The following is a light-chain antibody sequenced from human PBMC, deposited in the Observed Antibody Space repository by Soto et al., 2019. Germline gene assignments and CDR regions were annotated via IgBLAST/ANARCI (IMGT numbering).Light chain of an antibody. J-gene: IGKJ2*01. CDR2: EAS. CDR3: QHYDNLPRYT. Sequence: DIQMTQSPSSLSTSVGEIVTITCQASQDISNSLNWYQQKPGKAPNLLIYEASKLQTGVPSRFSGGGSGTHFTFTISNLQPEDIATYYCQHYDNLPRYTFGLGTKLEIK. CDR1: QDISNS. V-gene: IGKV1-33*01.